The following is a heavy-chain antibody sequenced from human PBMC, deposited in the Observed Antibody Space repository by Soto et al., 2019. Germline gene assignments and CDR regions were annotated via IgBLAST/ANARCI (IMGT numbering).Heavy chain of an antibody. Sequence: EVQLLESGGGLVQPGGSLRLSCVASGFTFSSYAMSWVRQAPGKGLEWVSAISGSGGSTYYADSVKGRFAISRDNSKNTLYLQMNSLRAEDTAVYYCAKDLGFGELYSDYWGQGTLVTVSS. CDR2: ISGSGGST. D-gene: IGHD3-10*01. CDR1: GFTFSSYA. V-gene: IGHV3-23*01. CDR3: AKDLGFGELYSDY. J-gene: IGHJ4*02.